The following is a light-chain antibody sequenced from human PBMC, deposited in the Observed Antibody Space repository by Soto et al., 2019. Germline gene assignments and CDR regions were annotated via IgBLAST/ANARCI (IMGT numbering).Light chain of an antibody. CDR3: QERSSWPVT. V-gene: IGKV3-11*01. CDR1: QSVSSY. J-gene: IGKJ2*01. Sequence: EIVLTQSPATLSLSPGEIATLSCRASQSVSSYLAWYQQRPGQAPRLLIYDASNRATGIPARFSGSGSGADFTLTISSLEPEDFAVYCCQERSSWPVTFGQGTKLEIK. CDR2: DAS.